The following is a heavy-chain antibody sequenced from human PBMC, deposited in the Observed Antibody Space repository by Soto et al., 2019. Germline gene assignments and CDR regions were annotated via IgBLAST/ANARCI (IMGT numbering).Heavy chain of an antibody. CDR1: RFTFSSYG. Sequence: PAGSLRLSCAASRFTFSSYGMSWVRQDPGKGLEWVANIKQDGSEKYYVDSVKGRFTISRDNAKNSLYLQMSSLRAEDTAVYYCARDHRAFSHWYFDLWGRGTLVTVSS. CDR3: ARDHRAFSHWYFDL. CDR2: IKQDGSEK. J-gene: IGHJ2*01. D-gene: IGHD3-3*02. V-gene: IGHV3-7*01.